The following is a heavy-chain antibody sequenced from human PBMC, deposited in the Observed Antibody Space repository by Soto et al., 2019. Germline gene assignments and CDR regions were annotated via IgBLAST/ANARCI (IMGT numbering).Heavy chain of an antibody. CDR1: GFTFSSYA. CDR3: ANMGSSSWNDYSYGMDV. J-gene: IGHJ6*02. CDR2: ISGSGGST. Sequence: EVQLLESGGGLVQPGGSLRLSCAASGFTFSSYAMSWVRQAPGKGLEWVSAISGSGGSTYYADSVKGRFTISRDNSKNTLYLQMNSLRAEDTAVYYCANMGSSSWNDYSYGMDVWGQGTTVTVSS. D-gene: IGHD6-13*01. V-gene: IGHV3-23*01.